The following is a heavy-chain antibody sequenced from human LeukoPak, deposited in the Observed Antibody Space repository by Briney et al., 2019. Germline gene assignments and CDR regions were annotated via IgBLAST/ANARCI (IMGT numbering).Heavy chain of an antibody. CDR1: GGFFCGYY. CDR3: ARGRGLGPSYYYYGMDV. D-gene: IGHD3/OR15-3a*01. J-gene: IGHJ6*02. Sequence: SVTQSLTCAVCGGFFCGYYWSWIRKPRGEGLEWLGDMYHRGSTNYNPSLKSRVTISVDTSKNQFSLKLSSVTAADTAVYYCARGRGLGPSYYYYGMDVWGQGTTVTVSS. CDR2: MYHRGST. V-gene: IGHV4-34*01.